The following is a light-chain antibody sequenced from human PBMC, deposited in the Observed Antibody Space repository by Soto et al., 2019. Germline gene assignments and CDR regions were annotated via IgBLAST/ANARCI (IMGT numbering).Light chain of an antibody. CDR1: QTVSSNY. CDR2: GAS. J-gene: IGKJ5*01. CDR3: QQYTGPPTT. Sequence: IILTQSPDTLSLSPGERATLSCRASQTVSSNYLAWCQQRPGQAPRLLSYGASTRAAGIPDRVSGSGSGTDFTLTITRLEPEDSEVYFCQQYTGPPTTFGQGTRLEIK. V-gene: IGKV3-20*01.